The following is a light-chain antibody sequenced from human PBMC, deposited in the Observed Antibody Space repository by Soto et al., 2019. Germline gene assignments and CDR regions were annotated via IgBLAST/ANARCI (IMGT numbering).Light chain of an antibody. CDR1: SSDVGGYNF. V-gene: IGLV2-14*01. J-gene: IGLJ1*01. CDR2: DVT. CDR3: SSYTSISPYV. Sequence: QSALTQPASVSGSPGQSITISCTGTSSDVGGYNFVSWYQQHPDKAPKLMIYDVTNRPSGDSNRFSGSKSGNTASLTISGLQAEDEADYYGSSYTSISPYVFVTGTKVNVL.